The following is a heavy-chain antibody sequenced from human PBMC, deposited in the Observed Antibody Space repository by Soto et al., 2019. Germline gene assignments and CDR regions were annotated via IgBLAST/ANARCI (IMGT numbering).Heavy chain of an antibody. J-gene: IGHJ4*02. CDR2: IWYDGNKK. V-gene: IGHV3-33*03. Sequence: GGSLRLSCAASGFTFSSNGMHWVRQAPGKGLEWVAVIWYDGNKKYYGDSVRGRFTISRDNSKNTLYLEMNSLRAEDTAVYYCVVDTSGLLDYWGQGTQVTVSS. CDR1: GFTFSSNG. D-gene: IGHD3-22*01. CDR3: VVDTSGLLDY.